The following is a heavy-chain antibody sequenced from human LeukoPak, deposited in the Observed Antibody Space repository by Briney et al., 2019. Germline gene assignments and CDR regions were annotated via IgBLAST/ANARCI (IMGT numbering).Heavy chain of an antibody. D-gene: IGHD3-3*01. CDR1: GFTFSSYS. V-gene: IGHV3-21*01. J-gene: IGHJ4*02. CDR2: ISSSSSYI. Sequence: GGSLRLSCAASGFTFSSYSMNWVRQAPGKGLEWVSSISSSSSYIYYADSVKGRFTISRDNAKNSLYLQMNSLRAEDTAVYYCARALDGYDFWSGYVYWGQGTLVAVSS. CDR3: ARALDGYDFWSGYVY.